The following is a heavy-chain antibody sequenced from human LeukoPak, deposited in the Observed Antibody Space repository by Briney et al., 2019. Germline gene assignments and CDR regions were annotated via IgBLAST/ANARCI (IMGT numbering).Heavy chain of an antibody. D-gene: IGHD1-26*01. CDR3: ARDIIVGATHYYYGMDV. J-gene: IGHJ6*02. V-gene: IGHV1-46*01. Sequence: ASVKVSCKASGYTFTSYYMHWVRQAPGQGLEWMGIINPSGGSTSYAQKFQGRVTMTRDTSTSTVYMELSSLRSEDTAVYYCARDIIVGATHYYYGMDVWGQGTTVTVSS. CDR2: INPSGGST. CDR1: GYTFTSYY.